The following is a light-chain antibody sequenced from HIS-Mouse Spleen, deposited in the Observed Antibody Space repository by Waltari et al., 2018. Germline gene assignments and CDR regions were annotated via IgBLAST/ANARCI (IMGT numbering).Light chain of an antibody. J-gene: IGLJ2*01. CDR3: YSTDSSGNHRV. Sequence: SYELTQPPSVSVSPGQTARLTCSGDALPTKYAYWYQQKSGQAPVLVIYEDSKRPSGIPERFSGSRSGTMATLTISGAQVEDEADYYCYSTDSSGNHRVFGGGTKLTVL. CDR2: EDS. CDR1: ALPTKY. V-gene: IGLV3-10*01.